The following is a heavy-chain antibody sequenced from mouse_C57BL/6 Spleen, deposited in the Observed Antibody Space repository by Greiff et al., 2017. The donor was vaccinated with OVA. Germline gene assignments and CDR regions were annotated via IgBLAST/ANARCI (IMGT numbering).Heavy chain of an antibody. D-gene: IGHD1-1*01. V-gene: IGHV1-80*01. CDR2: IYPGDGDT. CDR1: GYAFSSYW. Sequence: VQLVESGAELVKPGASVKISCKASGYAFSSYWMNWVKQRPGKGLEWIGQIYPGDGDTNYNGKFKGKATLTADKSSSTAYMQLSSLTSEDSAVYFCARWDYYGSSFAMDYWGQGTSVTVSS. CDR3: ARWDYYGSSFAMDY. J-gene: IGHJ4*01.